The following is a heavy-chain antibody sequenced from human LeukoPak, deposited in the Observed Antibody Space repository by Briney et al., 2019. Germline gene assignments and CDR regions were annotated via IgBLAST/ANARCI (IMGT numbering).Heavy chain of an antibody. Sequence: GGSLRLSCAASGFTFSDYYMSWIRQAPGKGLEWGSYISSSGSTIYYADSVKGRFTISRDNAKNSLYLQMNSLRAEDTAVYYCARYGVVTTLRYYYMDVWGKGTTVTVSS. CDR2: ISSSGSTI. CDR1: GFTFSDYY. V-gene: IGHV3-11*04. CDR3: ARYGVVTTLRYYYMDV. D-gene: IGHD4-11*01. J-gene: IGHJ6*03.